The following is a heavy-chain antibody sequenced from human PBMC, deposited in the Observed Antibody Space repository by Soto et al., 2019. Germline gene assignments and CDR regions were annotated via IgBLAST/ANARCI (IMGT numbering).Heavy chain of an antibody. D-gene: IGHD2-15*01. V-gene: IGHV1-2*02. CDR3: ARVNVVVVAATREYYFDY. CDR2: INPYNGGT. Sequence: ASVKVSCKTSGYTFTGYYIHWVRQAPGQGLEWMGWINPYNGGTNYAQKFQGRITMTRDTSISTAYMELSRLRSDDTAVYYCARVNVVVVAATREYYFDYWGQGTLVTVSS. CDR1: GYTFTGYY. J-gene: IGHJ4*02.